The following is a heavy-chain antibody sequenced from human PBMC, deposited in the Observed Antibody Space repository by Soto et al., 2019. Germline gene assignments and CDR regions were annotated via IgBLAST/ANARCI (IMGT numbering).Heavy chain of an antibody. J-gene: IGHJ4*02. CDR2: ISAHNGNT. V-gene: IGHV1-18*01. Sequence: QVHLVQSGAEVKKPGASVKVSCKGSGYIFTTYGITWVRQAPGQGLEWMGWISAHNGNTNYAQKLQGRVTVSRDTSSSTAYLELRNLRSDATAVDYCARGRDGDYWGQGAVVTVSS. CDR1: GYIFTTYG. CDR3: ARGRDGDY. D-gene: IGHD6-6*01.